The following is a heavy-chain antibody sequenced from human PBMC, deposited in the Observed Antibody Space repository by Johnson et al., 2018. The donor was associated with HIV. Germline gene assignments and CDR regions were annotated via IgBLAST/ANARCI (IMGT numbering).Heavy chain of an antibody. D-gene: IGHD5-18*01. CDR2: ISWNSGSI. CDR3: AKDRDSYGYGGAFDI. CDR1: GFTFDDYA. V-gene: IGHV3-9*01. Sequence: VQLVESGGGLVQPGRSLRLSCAASGFTFDDYAMHWVRQAPGKGLEWVSGISWNSGSIGYVDSVKGRFTISRDNVQNSLSLQMNSLRPEDTAVYYCAKDRDSYGYGGAFDIWGQGTMVTVSS. J-gene: IGHJ3*02.